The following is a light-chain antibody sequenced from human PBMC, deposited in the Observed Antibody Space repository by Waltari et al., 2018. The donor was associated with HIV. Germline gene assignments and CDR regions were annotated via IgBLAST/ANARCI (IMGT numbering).Light chain of an antibody. CDR2: SNN. CDR1: SSNTGSNT. Sequence: QSVLTQPPSASETPGQRVTISCSGSSSNTGSNTVNWYQQLPGTAPKLLTYSNNRRPSGVPDRFSGTKSGTSASLAISGLQSDDEADYYCATWDDSLNAFVFGTGTKVTVL. J-gene: IGLJ1*01. V-gene: IGLV1-44*01. CDR3: ATWDDSLNAFV.